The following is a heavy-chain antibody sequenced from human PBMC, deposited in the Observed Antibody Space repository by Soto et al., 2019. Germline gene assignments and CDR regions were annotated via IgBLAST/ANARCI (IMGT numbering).Heavy chain of an antibody. CDR2: INQSGNT. CDR3: ARGRESRNRHNLFAP. V-gene: IGHV4-34*01. CDR1: GGSFSGFS. D-gene: IGHD1-26*01. Sequence: SETLSLTCVVYGGSFSGFSWSWIRQPPGKGLEWIGEINQSGNTNYNPSLKSRVTISEDMSKNQFSLKLTSVTAADTAVYYCARGRESRNRHNLFAPWGQESLVTV. J-gene: IGHJ5*02.